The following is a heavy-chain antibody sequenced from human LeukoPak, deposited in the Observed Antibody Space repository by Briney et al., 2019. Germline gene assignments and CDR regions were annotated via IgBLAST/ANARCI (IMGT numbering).Heavy chain of an antibody. V-gene: IGHV3-30*18. CDR3: AKGGPIVIVPAAIRGGSLDY. CDR1: GFTFSSYG. CDR2: ISYDGSNK. D-gene: IGHD2-2*02. J-gene: IGHJ4*02. Sequence: PGTSLRLSCAASGFTFSSYGMHWVRQAPGKGLEWVAVISYDGSNKYYADSVKGRFTIFRDNSKSTLYLQMNSLRAEDTAVYYCAKGGPIVIVPAAIRGGSLDYWGQGTLVTVSS.